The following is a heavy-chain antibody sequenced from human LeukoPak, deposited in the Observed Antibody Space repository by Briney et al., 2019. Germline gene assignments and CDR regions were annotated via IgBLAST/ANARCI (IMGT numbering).Heavy chain of an antibody. V-gene: IGHV4-34*01. CDR1: GGSFSGYY. CDR3: ARGIRKQWLVRYYYCGMDV. CDR2: INHSGSA. J-gene: IGHJ6*02. Sequence: PSETLSLTCAVYGGSFSGYYWSWIRQPPGKGLEWIGEINHSGSANYNPSLKSRVTISVDTSKNQFSLKLSSVTATDTAVYYCARGIRKQWLVRYYYCGMDVWGQGTTVTVSS. D-gene: IGHD6-19*01.